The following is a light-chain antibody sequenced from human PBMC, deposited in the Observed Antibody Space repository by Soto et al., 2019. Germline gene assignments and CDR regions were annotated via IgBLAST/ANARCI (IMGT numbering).Light chain of an antibody. Sequence: EILLTQSPVTLSLSPGERATLSCRASQSVSSNFAWYQQKPGQAPRLLIYDASTRATGIPARFSGSGSGTEFTLTISSLQSEDFAVYYCQQYNDLITFGQGTRLEIK. CDR3: QQYNDLIT. V-gene: IGKV3-15*01. CDR1: QSVSSN. CDR2: DAS. J-gene: IGKJ5*01.